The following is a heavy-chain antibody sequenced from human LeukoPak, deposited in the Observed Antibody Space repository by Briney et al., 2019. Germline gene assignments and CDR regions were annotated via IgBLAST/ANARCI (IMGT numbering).Heavy chain of an antibody. V-gene: IGHV4-39*02. J-gene: IGHJ3*02. D-gene: IGHD6-13*01. CDR3: ARPLYTAAGYYDAFDI. CDR1: GGSISSSSYY. CDR2: IYYSGST. Sequence: SETLSLTRTVSGGSISSSSYYWGWIRQPPGKGLEWIGSIYYSGSTYYNPSLKSRVTVSVDTSKNHFSLRLSSVTAADTAVYYCARPLYTAAGYYDAFDIWGQGTMVTVSS.